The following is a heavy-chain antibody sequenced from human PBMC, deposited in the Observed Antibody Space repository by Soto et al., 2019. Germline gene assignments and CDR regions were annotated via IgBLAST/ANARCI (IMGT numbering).Heavy chain of an antibody. Sequence: SETLCLTWTVCGGSISSVPYFWGWIRQPPGKGLEWIASVSYSGGTYYNPSLTSRVTISVDTSKKQFSLNLTSVTAADTAFYYCSRRAPEGFDPWGQGTQVTVSS. V-gene: IGHV4-39*01. CDR3: SRRAPEGFDP. CDR1: GGSISSVPYF. J-gene: IGHJ5*02. CDR2: VSYSGGT.